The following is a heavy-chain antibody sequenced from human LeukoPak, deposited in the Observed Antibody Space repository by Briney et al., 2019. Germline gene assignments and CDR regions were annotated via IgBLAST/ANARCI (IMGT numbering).Heavy chain of an antibody. D-gene: IGHD6-19*01. CDR1: GFTLKRYG. Sequence: GALRLSLAGSGFTLKRYGMGWVRQAPGKGLEWGSAISGSGGSTYYADSVKGRFTISRDNSKNTLYLQMNSLRAEDTAVYYCAKSQMQWLLTSYYFDYWGQGTLVTVSS. J-gene: IGHJ4*02. CDR2: ISGSGGST. CDR3: AKSQMQWLLTSYYFDY. V-gene: IGHV3-23*01.